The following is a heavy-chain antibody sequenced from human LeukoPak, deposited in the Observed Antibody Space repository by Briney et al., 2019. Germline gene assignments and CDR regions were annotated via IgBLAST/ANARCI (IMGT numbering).Heavy chain of an antibody. V-gene: IGHV3-21*01. J-gene: IGHJ3*02. CDR3: ANSPFYYYDSSGYDAFDI. D-gene: IGHD3-22*01. CDR2: TSSSSSYI. Sequence: PGGSLRLSCAASGFTFSSYSMNWVRQAPGKGLEWVSSTSSSSSYIYYADSVKGRFTISRDNAKNSLYLQMNSLRAEDTAVYYCANSPFYYYDSSGYDAFDIWGQGTMVTVSS. CDR1: GFTFSSYS.